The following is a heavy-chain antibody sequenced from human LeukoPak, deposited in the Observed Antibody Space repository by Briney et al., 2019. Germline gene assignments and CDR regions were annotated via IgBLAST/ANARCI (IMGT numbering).Heavy chain of an antibody. J-gene: IGHJ3*02. Sequence: GESLQISCKGSGYIFTSYWIGWVRQVPGKGLEWMGIIYPGDSDTRYSPSFQGQVTISADKSISTAYLQWSSLKASDTAMYYCARLSYDMGHAFDIWGQGTMVTVSS. CDR1: GYIFTSYW. CDR2: IYPGDSDT. V-gene: IGHV5-51*01. CDR3: ARLSYDMGHAFDI. D-gene: IGHD2/OR15-2a*01.